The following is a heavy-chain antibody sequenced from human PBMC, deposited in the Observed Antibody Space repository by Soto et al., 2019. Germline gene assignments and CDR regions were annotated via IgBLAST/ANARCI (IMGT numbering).Heavy chain of an antibody. CDR2: INSDGSST. CDR3: ASGKGSWFDP. CDR1: GFSFSSYW. V-gene: IGHV3-74*01. Sequence: GGSLRLSCAASGFSFSSYWMHWVRQAPGKGLVWVSRINSDGSSTSYADSVKGRFTISRDNAKNTLYLQMNSLRAEDTAVYYSASGKGSWFDPWGQGTLVTGSS. J-gene: IGHJ5*02. D-gene: IGHD3-10*01.